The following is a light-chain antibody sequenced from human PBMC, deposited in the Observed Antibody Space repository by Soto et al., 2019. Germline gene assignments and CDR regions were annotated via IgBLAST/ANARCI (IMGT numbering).Light chain of an antibody. Sequence: QSVLTQPASVSGSPGRSIAISCTGTSSDVGGYDYVSWYQQHPDKAPKLMIYEVTKRPSGVSNRFSGSKSGNTASLTISGLQPEDEADYYCSSHTSGNTRVFGSGTKVTVL. CDR1: SSDVGGYDY. CDR3: SSHTSGNTRV. V-gene: IGLV2-14*01. CDR2: EVT. J-gene: IGLJ1*01.